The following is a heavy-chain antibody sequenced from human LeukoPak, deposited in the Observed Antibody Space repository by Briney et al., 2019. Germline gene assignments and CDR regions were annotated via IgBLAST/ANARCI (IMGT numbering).Heavy chain of an antibody. J-gene: IGHJ5*02. Sequence: PSETLSLTCTVSGGSISSYYWSWIRQPPGKGLEWIGYIYYSGSTNYNPSLKSRVTISVDTSKNQFSLKLSSVTAADTAVYYCAKHDCSGTSCPSPDDSYNWFDPWGQGTLVTVSS. CDR1: GGSISSYY. V-gene: IGHV4-59*08. CDR3: AKHDCSGTSCPSPDDSYNWFDP. CDR2: IYYSGST. D-gene: IGHD2-2*01.